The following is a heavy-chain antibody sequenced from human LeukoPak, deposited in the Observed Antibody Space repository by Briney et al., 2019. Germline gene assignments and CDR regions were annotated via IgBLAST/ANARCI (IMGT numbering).Heavy chain of an antibody. CDR2: INPNSGGT. V-gene: IGHV1-2*02. CDR3: ARAGIVVVHYEDWEWFDP. J-gene: IGHJ5*02. D-gene: IGHD2-2*01. CDR1: GYTFTGYY. Sequence: ASVKVSCKASGYTFTGYYMHWVRQAPGQGLEWMGWINPNSGGTNYAQKFQGRVTMTRGTSTSTANMELSRLISDDTAAYYCARAGIVVVHYEDWEWFDPWGQGTLVTVSS.